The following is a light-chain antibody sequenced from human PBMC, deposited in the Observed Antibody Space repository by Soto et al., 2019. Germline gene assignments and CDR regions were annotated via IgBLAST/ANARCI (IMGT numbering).Light chain of an antibody. V-gene: IGLV1-44*01. CDR3: ASWDDRLNGKV. CDR1: SSNIGRNP. Sequence: QSVLAQPPSASAPPGQRVAIPCSGSSSNIGRNPVHWYQHLPGAAPKLLIYGNDQRPSGVPDRFSGSKSDTSASLAITGLQSEDEADYFCASWDDRLNGKVFGGGTKLTVL. CDR2: GND. J-gene: IGLJ2*01.